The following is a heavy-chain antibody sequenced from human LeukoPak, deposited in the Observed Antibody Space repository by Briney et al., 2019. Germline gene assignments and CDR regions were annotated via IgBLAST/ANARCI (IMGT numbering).Heavy chain of an antibody. CDR2: IIPIFGTA. V-gene: IGHV1-69*01. CDR3: ARLRDSSGWYRNNDAFDI. Sequence: GSSVKVSCKASGGTFSSYAISWVRQAPGQGLEWMGGIIPIFGTANYAQKFQGRVTITADESTSTAYMELSSLRSEDTAVYYCARLRDSSGWYRNNDAFDIWGQGTMVTVSS. CDR1: GGTFSSYA. D-gene: IGHD6-19*01. J-gene: IGHJ3*02.